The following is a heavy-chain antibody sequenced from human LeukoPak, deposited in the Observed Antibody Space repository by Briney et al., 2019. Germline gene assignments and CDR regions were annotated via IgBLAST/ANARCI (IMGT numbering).Heavy chain of an antibody. CDR2: INWNGGST. V-gene: IGHV3-20*04. J-gene: IGHJ4*02. D-gene: IGHD3-10*01. CDR1: GFTFDDYG. CDR3: ARDRYYGSGSYPTLDY. Sequence: PGGSLRLSCAASGFTFDDYGMSWVRQASGKGLEWVSGINWNGGSTGYADSVKGRFTISRDNAKNSLYLQMNSLRAEDTALYYCARDRYYGSGSYPTLDYWGQGTLVTVSS.